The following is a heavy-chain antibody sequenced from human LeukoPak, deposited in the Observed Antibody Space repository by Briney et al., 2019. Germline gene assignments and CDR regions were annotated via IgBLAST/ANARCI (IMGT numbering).Heavy chain of an antibody. CDR3: AKATFDP. CDR1: GFTFSSYG. Sequence: PGGSLRLSCAASGFTFSSYGMHWVRQAPGKGLVWVARIKTDGSSTDYADSVKGRFTISSDNAKNTLYLQMNSLRAEDPAVYYCAKATFDPWGQGTLVTVSS. CDR2: IKTDGSST. J-gene: IGHJ5*02. V-gene: IGHV3-74*01.